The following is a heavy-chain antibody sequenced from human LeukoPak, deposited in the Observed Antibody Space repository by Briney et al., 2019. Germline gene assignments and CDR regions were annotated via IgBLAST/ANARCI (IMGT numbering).Heavy chain of an antibody. Sequence: AGESLKISCKGSGYSFTSYWIGWVRQMPGKGLEWMGIIYPGDSDTRYSPSFQGQVTVSADKSISTAYLQWSSLKASDTAMYYCARGSGDIVVVPAAAYPAFDIWGQGTMVTVSS. CDR3: ARGSGDIVVVPAAAYPAFDI. J-gene: IGHJ3*02. CDR2: IYPGDSDT. D-gene: IGHD2-2*01. CDR1: GYSFTSYW. V-gene: IGHV5-51*01.